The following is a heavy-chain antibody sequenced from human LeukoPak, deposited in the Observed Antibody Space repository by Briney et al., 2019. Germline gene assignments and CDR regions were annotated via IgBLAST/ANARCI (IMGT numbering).Heavy chain of an antibody. CDR3: ASLPRGSGSYYNY. V-gene: IGHV1-2*02. Sequence: ASVKVSCKTSGYIFTAQYMHWVRQAPGQGLEWMGWITPDTGETHYAQKFQDRVTMTSDTSTSTGYMELSRVKSDDTAVYYCASLPRGSGSYYNYGGQGILVTVSS. D-gene: IGHD3-10*01. CDR2: ITPDTGET. J-gene: IGHJ4*02. CDR1: GYIFTAQY.